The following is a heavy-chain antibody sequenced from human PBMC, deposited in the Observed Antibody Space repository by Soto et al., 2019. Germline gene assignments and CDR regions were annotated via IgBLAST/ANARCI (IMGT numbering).Heavy chain of an antibody. CDR1: GFTVSSNY. V-gene: IGHV3-66*01. D-gene: IGHD6-13*01. Sequence: GGSLRLSCAASGFTVSSNYMSWVRQAPGKGLEWVSVIYSGGSTYYADSVKGRFTISRDNSKNTLYLQMNSLRAEDTAVYYCARDGSRIAAAGSDAFDIWGQGTMVTVSS. CDR2: IYSGGST. J-gene: IGHJ3*02. CDR3: ARDGSRIAAAGSDAFDI.